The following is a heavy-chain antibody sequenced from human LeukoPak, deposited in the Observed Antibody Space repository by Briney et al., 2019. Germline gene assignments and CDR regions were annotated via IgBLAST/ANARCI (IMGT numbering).Heavy chain of an antibody. V-gene: IGHV3-74*01. D-gene: IGHD6-6*01. CDR1: GFTFSSYW. J-gene: IGHJ4*02. CDR3: TREYSNSRYFDS. CDR2: INMDGSST. Sequence: GGSLRLSCAASGFTFSSYWMHWARQAPGKGLVWVPRINMDGSSTNYADSVKGRFTISRDNANNTLHLQMNSLRAEDTAVYFCTREYSNSRYFDSWGQGALVSVSS.